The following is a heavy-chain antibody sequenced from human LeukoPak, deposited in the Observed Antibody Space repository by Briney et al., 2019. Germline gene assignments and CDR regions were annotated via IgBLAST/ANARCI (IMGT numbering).Heavy chain of an antibody. CDR2: IYYSGSP. CDR3: ARHSTTVTPFAY. V-gene: IGHV4-59*08. J-gene: IGHJ4*02. Sequence: SETLSLTCTVSGGSISSHYWSWIRQPPGKGLEWIGYIYYSGSPNYNPSLKSRVTISLDTPKNQFSLKVNSVTAADTAVYYCARHSTTVTPFAYWGQGTLVTVSS. D-gene: IGHD4-17*01. CDR1: GGSISSHY.